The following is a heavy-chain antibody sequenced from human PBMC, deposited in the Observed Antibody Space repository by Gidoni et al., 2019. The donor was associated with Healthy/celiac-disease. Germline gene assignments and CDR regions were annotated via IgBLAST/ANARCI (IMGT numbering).Heavy chain of an antibody. CDR2: ITHSGST. CDR3: ARGQWLVRPLAYNWFDP. J-gene: IGHJ5*02. Sequence: QVQLQQWGAGLLKPSATLSLTCAVYGGSFSGYYWSWIRQPPGKGLEWIGEITHSGSTNYNPSLKSRVTISVDTSKNQFSLKLSSVTAADTAVYYCARGQWLVRPLAYNWFDPWGQGTLVTVSS. V-gene: IGHV4-34*01. CDR1: GGSFSGYY. D-gene: IGHD6-19*01.